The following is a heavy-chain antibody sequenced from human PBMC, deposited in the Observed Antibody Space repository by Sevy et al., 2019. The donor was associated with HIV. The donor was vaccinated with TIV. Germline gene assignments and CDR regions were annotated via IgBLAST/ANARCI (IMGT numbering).Heavy chain of an antibody. V-gene: IGHV3-30-3*02. Sequence: GGSLRLSCAASGFIFSTSPMHWVRQAPGKGLECVAILSYDDSDENYADSVKGRFTMSRDNSKNTLYLQMNSLGTEDTAVYYCAKDELGSIDYWGQGTLVTVSS. CDR2: LSYDDSDE. D-gene: IGHD3-10*01. CDR1: GFIFSTSP. J-gene: IGHJ4*02. CDR3: AKDELGSIDY.